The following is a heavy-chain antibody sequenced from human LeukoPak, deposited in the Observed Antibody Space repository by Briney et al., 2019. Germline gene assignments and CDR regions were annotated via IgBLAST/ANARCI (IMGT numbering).Heavy chain of an antibody. J-gene: IGHJ4*02. CDR3: ARDQPMVRGVHPLDY. V-gene: IGHV1-69*01. CDR1: GGTFSSYA. CDR2: ITPIFGTA. D-gene: IGHD3-10*01. Sequence: GSSVKVSCKASGGTFSSYAISWVRQAPGQGLEWMGGITPIFGTANYAQKFQGRVTITADESTSTAYMEPSSLRSEDTAVYYCARDQPMVRGVHPLDYWGQGTLVTVSS.